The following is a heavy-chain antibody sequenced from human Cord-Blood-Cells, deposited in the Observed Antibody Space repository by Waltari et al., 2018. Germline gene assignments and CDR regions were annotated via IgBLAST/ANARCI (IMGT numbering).Heavy chain of an antibody. Sequence: QVQLQQWGAGLLKPSETLSLTCAVYGGSFSGYYWSWIRQPPGKGLEWIGEINHSVTTNNNPSLKSRVTISVDTSKNQFSLKLSSVTAADTAVYYCARSAAMGVFDYWGQGTLVTVSS. CDR3: ARSAAMGVFDY. V-gene: IGHV4-34*01. CDR2: INHSVTT. J-gene: IGHJ4*02. D-gene: IGHD2-2*01. CDR1: GGSFSGYY.